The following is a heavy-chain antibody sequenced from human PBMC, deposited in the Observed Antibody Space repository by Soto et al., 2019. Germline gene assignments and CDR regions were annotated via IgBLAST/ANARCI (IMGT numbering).Heavy chain of an antibody. J-gene: IGHJ4*02. CDR1: GFSFSSQW. CDR3: VKDIR. CDR2: INNDGSRI. V-gene: IGHV3-74*01. Sequence: GGSLRLSCAAFGFSFSSQWMYWVRQSPGKGPGWVSYINNDGSRIGYADSVKGRFTISRDNAKNTLYLQMNSLRVEDTAVYYCVKDIRWGRGTLVTVSS.